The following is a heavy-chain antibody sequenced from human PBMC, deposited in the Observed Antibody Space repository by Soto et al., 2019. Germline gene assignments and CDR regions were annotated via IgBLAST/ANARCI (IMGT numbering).Heavy chain of an antibody. CDR1: GGTFSSYA. J-gene: IGHJ6*02. Sequence: GASVKVSCKASGGTFSSYAISWVRQAPGQGLEWMGGIIPIFGTANYAQKFQGRVTITADESTSTAYMELSSLRSEDTAVYYCARGEDYGSASPIKVYYYGMDVWGQGTTVTVSS. CDR3: ARGEDYGSASPIKVYYYGMDV. CDR2: IIPIFGTA. V-gene: IGHV1-69*13. D-gene: IGHD3-10*01.